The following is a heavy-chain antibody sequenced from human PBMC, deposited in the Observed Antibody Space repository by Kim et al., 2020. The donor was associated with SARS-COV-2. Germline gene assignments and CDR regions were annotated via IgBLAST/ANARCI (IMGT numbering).Heavy chain of an antibody. V-gene: IGHV1-69*04. CDR3: ARDGDCSSTSCYTEETFDN. J-gene: IGHJ4*02. D-gene: IGHD2-2*02. CDR2: IIPIVGIP. Sequence: SVKVSCKASGGTFSTYGFSWVRQAPGQGLQWMGRIIPIVGIPKYAQKFQGRVTITADKSTGTFYMELSSLRSDDTAVYYCARDGDCSSTSCYTEETFDNWGQGTLVTVSS. CDR1: GGTFSTYG.